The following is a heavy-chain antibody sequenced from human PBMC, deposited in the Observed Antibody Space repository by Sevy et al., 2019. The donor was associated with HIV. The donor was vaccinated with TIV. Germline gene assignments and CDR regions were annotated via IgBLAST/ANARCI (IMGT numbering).Heavy chain of an antibody. Sequence: SLRLSCVGSGFVFEDFAVHWVRRSPGKGLEWVSGITGNGGKKFYEGSVKGRFSISRDNARKSLYLQMNNMKLDDTAFYYCVRDMSPTLGTGDNWFDLWGQGTLVTVSS. CDR1: GFVFEDFA. J-gene: IGHJ5*02. CDR2: ITGNGGKK. CDR3: VRDMSPTLGTGDNWFDL. V-gene: IGHV3-9*01. D-gene: IGHD1-26*01.